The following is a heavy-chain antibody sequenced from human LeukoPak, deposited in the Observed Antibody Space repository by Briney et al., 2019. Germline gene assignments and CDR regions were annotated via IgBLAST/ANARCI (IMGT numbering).Heavy chain of an antibody. CDR1: GYSFTSYW. J-gene: IGHJ4*02. Sequence: GESLKISCKGSGYSFTSYWIGWVRQMPGKGLEWMGIIYLGDSDTRYSPSFQGQVTISADKSISTAYLQWSSLKASDTAMYYCARHTRYSSSSRVFDNWGQGTLVTVSS. CDR3: ARHTRYSSSSRVFDN. CDR2: IYLGDSDT. D-gene: IGHD6-6*01. V-gene: IGHV5-51*01.